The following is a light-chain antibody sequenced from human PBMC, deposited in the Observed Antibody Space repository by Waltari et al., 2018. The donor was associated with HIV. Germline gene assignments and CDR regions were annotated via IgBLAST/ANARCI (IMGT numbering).Light chain of an antibody. CDR1: QSLLHTHGPHY. Sequence: DLVMTQSPLSLPVTPGESASISSSSSQSLLHTHGPHYVDWYRQKPGQSPQLRIYLTSRRASGVPDRFSGSGSGTDFTLKISRVEAEDVGVYYCMQGLHTPWTFGQGTKVEIK. CDR2: LTS. J-gene: IGKJ1*01. V-gene: IGKV2-28*01. CDR3: MQGLHTPWT.